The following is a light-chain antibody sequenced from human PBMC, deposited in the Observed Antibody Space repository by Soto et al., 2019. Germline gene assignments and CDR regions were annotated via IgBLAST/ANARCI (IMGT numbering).Light chain of an antibody. CDR3: LQDYNYPPWT. V-gene: IGKV1-6*01. J-gene: IGKJ1*01. CDR1: QTISSW. CDR2: AAS. Sequence: HMTQSPSTLSGSVGARVTITCRASQTISSWLAWYQQKPGKAPKLLIYAASSLQSGVPSRFSGSGSGTDFTLTISSLQPEDFANYYCLQDYNYPPWTFGQGTKVEIK.